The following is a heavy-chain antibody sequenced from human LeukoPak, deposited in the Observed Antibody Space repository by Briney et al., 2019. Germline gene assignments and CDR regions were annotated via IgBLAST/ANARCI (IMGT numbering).Heavy chain of an antibody. V-gene: IGHV3-11*01. CDR1: GFIFSDYY. CDR3: ARDHQRWRYGMDV. D-gene: IGHD2-15*01. Sequence: GGSLRLSCAASGFIFSDYYMTWIRQAPGKRLEWVSYIDFSGNPIYYADSVRGRFTISRDNAKNLLYLQMNSLRAEDAAVYYCARDHQRWRYGMDVWGQGTTVTVSS. CDR2: IDFSGNPI. J-gene: IGHJ6*02.